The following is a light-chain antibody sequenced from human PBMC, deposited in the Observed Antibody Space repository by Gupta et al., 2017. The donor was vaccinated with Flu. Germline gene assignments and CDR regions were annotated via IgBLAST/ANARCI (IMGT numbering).Light chain of an antibody. Sequence: SVVTQPPSASGTPGQRVIISCSGSSSNIGDNSVNWYQQLPGTAPKLLIYTNNQRPSGVPGRFSGSKSGSSASLAISGLQSEDEADYYCAVWDDSLNGLVFGTGTKVTVL. CDR1: SSNIGDNS. J-gene: IGLJ1*01. CDR2: TNN. CDR3: AVWDDSLNGLV. V-gene: IGLV1-44*01.